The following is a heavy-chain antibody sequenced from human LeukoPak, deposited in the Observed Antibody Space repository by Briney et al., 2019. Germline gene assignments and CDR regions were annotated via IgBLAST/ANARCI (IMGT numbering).Heavy chain of an antibody. J-gene: IGHJ4*02. CDR3: ARDPSIAVPGEHYFDY. V-gene: IGHV3-30-3*01. CDR2: ISYDGSNQ. Sequence: PGGSLRLSCAASRFTFSSYAMHWVRQAPGKGLEGVAFISYDGSNQYYADSVTGRFTISRDNSKNTLYLQMNSLRTEDTAMYYCARDPSIAVPGEHYFDYWGQGTLVTVSS. D-gene: IGHD6-19*01. CDR1: RFTFSSYA.